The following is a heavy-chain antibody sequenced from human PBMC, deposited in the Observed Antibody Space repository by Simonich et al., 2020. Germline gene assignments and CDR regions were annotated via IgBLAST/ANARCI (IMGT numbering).Heavy chain of an antibody. V-gene: IGHV4-34*01. CDR3: ARGLIGGSYYY. CDR1: GGSFSGYY. D-gene: IGHD1-26*01. CDR2: INHSGIT. Sequence: QVQLQQWGAGLLKPSETLSLTSAVYGGSFSGYYWSWIRQPPGKGQEWIGEINHSGITNYNPSLKSRVTISVDTSKNQFSLKLSSVTAADTTVYYCARGLIGGSYYYWGQGTLVTVSS. J-gene: IGHJ4*02.